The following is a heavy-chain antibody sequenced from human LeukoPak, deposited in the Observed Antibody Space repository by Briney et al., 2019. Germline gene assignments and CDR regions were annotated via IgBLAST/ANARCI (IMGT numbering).Heavy chain of an antibody. CDR1: GGSFSGYY. D-gene: IGHD4-23*01. Sequence: SETLSLTCAVYGGSFSGYYWSWIRQPPGKGLEWIGEINHSGSTNYNPSLKSRVTISVDTSKNQFSLKLSSVTAADTAVYYCARLKHGGKGVYYYYTDVWGKGTTVTVSS. J-gene: IGHJ6*03. V-gene: IGHV4-34*01. CDR3: ARLKHGGKGVYYYYTDV. CDR2: INHSGST.